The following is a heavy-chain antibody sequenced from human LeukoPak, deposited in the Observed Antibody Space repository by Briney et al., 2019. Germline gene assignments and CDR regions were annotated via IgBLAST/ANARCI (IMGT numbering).Heavy chain of an antibody. CDR1: GFTFDDYA. J-gene: IGHJ4*02. Sequence: QPGGSLRLSCAASGFTFDDYAMHWVRQAPGKGLEWVSGISWNSGSIGYADSVKGQFTISRDNAKNSLYLQMNSLRAEDMALYYCAKDRYSSSSKTYYFDYWGQGNLVTVSS. CDR2: ISWNSGSI. CDR3: AKDRYSSSSKTYYFDY. D-gene: IGHD6-13*01. V-gene: IGHV3-9*03.